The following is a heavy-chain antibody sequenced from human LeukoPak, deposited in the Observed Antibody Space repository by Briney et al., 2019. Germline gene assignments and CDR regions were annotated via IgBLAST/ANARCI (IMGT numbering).Heavy chain of an antibody. V-gene: IGHV4-39*07. CDR2: IYYSGST. Sequence: SETLSLTCTVSGGSISSSSYYWGWIRQPPGKGLEWIGSIYYSGSTYYNPSLKSRVTISVDTSKTQFSLKLSSVTAADTAVYYCASLVRGDIDYWGQGTLVTVSS. CDR1: GGSISSSSYY. J-gene: IGHJ4*02. CDR3: ASLVRGDIDY. D-gene: IGHD3-10*01.